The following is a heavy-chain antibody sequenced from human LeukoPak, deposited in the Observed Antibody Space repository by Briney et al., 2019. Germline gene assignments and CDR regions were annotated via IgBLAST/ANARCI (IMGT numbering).Heavy chain of an antibody. J-gene: IGHJ6*03. V-gene: IGHV4-38-2*02. Sequence: NTSETLSLTCSVSGYFISSGYYWGWIRQPPGKGLEWIGSISHSGSTYYNPSLKSRVTISVDTSKNQFSLKLSSVTAADTALYYCSLLRYYYYMDVWGTGTTVTVSS. D-gene: IGHD1-26*01. CDR2: ISHSGST. CDR1: GYFISSGYY. CDR3: SLLRYYYYMDV.